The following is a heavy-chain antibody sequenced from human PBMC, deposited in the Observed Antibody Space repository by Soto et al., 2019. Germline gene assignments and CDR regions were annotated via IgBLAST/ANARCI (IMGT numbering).Heavy chain of an antibody. Sequence: PSETLSLTCAAYGGSFSGYYWSWIRQPPGKGLEWIGEINHSGSTNYNPSLKSRVTISVDTSKNQFSLKLSSVTAADTAVYYCARDIAARRGYYYYGMDVWGQGTTVTVSS. D-gene: IGHD6-6*01. CDR2: INHSGST. CDR1: GGSFSGYY. J-gene: IGHJ6*02. CDR3: ARDIAARRGYYYYGMDV. V-gene: IGHV4-34*01.